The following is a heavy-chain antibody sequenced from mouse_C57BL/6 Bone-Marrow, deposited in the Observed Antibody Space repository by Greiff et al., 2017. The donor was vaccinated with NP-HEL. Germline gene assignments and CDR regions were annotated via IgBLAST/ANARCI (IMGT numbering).Heavy chain of an antibody. CDR1: GYAFTNYL. Sequence: QVHVKQSGAELVRPGTSVKVSCKASGYAFTNYLIEWVKQRPGQGLEWIGVINPGSGGTNYNEKFKGKATLTADTSSSTAYMQLSSLTSEDSAVYFCARWGYYGSSLVFDVWGTGTTVTVSS. CDR3: ARWGYYGSSLVFDV. J-gene: IGHJ1*03. D-gene: IGHD1-1*01. V-gene: IGHV1-54*01. CDR2: INPGSGGT.